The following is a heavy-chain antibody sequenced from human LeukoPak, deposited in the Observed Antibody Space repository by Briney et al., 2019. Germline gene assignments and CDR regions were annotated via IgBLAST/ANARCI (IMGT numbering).Heavy chain of an antibody. CDR1: GGTFSSYA. CDR3: ARVPKGYSYGYSDY. Sequence: SVKVSCKASGGTFSSYAISWVRQAPGQGPEWMGGIIPIFGTANYAQKFQGRVTITADESTSTAYMELSSLRSEDTAVYYCARVPKGYSYGYSDYWGQGTLVTVSS. J-gene: IGHJ4*02. V-gene: IGHV1-69*13. CDR2: IIPIFGTA. D-gene: IGHD5-18*01.